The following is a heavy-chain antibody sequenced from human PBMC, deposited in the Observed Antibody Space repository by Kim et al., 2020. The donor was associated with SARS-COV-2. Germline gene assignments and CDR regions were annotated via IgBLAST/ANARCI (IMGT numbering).Heavy chain of an antibody. CDR3: ARVVPAAMGRWFDS. CDR1: GFTFSDYY. CDR2: ISSSSSYT. D-gene: IGHD2-2*01. V-gene: IGHV3-11*06. Sequence: GGSLRLSCAASGFTFSDYYMSWIRQVPGKGLEWVSYISSSSSYTNYADSVKGRFTISRDNAKNSLYLQMNSLRAEDTAVYYCARVVPAAMGRWFDSWGQGTLGTVSS. J-gene: IGHJ5*01.